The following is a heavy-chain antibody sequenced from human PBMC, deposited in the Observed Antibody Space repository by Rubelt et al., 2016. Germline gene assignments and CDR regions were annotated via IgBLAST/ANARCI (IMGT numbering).Heavy chain of an antibody. CDR1: GFTFSDYA. CDR2: LYSGGNT. CDR3: ARDAASVPDY. V-gene: IGHV3-66*01. J-gene: IGHJ4*02. D-gene: IGHD6-25*01. Sequence: CAGFGFTFSDYAMSWVRQAPGKGLDWFSVLYSGGNTYYADSVKGRFTISRDNSKNTLYLQMNSLRVEDTAVYYCARDAASVPDYWGQGTLVTVSS.